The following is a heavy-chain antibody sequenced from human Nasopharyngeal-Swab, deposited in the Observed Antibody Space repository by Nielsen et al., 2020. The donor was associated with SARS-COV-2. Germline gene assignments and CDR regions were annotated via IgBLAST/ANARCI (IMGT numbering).Heavy chain of an antibody. J-gene: IGHJ4*02. Sequence: WIRQPPGKGLEWVSAISGSGGSTNYADSVQGRFTISRDNSMNTLYLQMNSLRAEDTAIYYCAKGQGAGTLSSFEHWGQGALVTVSS. D-gene: IGHD6-19*01. V-gene: IGHV3-23*01. CDR2: ISGSGGST. CDR3: AKGQGAGTLSSFEH.